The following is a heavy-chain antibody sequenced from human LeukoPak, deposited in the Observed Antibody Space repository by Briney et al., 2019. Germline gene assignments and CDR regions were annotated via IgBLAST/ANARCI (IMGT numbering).Heavy chain of an antibody. CDR1: GFTFSSYS. CDR2: ISSSSSYI. V-gene: IGHV3-21*01. J-gene: IGHJ4*02. D-gene: IGHD4-17*01. Sequence: GGSLRLSCAASGFTFSSYSMNWVRQAPGKGLEWVSSISSSSSYIYYADSVKGRFTISRDNAKNLLYLQMNSLRAEDTAVYYCARENLLTTVTDYWGQGTLVTVSS. CDR3: ARENLLTTVTDY.